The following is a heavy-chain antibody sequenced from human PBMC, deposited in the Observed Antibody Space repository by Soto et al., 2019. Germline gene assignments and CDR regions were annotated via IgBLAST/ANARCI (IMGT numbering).Heavy chain of an antibody. Sequence: EVQLVESGGGLVQPGGSLRLSCAASGFTFISYSMNWVRQAPGKGLEWVSYISSSGNTIYYADSVKGRFTISRDNARNSLYLQLNSLRAEDTAVYYCARMGYCSGCRCYGLENWGQGTLVTVSS. CDR1: GFTFISYS. V-gene: IGHV3-48*01. CDR2: ISSSGNTI. J-gene: IGHJ4*02. CDR3: ARMGYCSGCRCYGLEN. D-gene: IGHD2-15*01.